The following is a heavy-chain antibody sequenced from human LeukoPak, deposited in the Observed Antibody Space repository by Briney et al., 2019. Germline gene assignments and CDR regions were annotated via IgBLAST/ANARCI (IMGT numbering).Heavy chain of an antibody. CDR1: GFTFSSYA. J-gene: IGHJ4*02. V-gene: IGHV3-23*01. D-gene: IGHD3-16*02. CDR2: ISGSGGST. CDR3: AKTPQYDYVWGSYRYTYFDY. Sequence: GGSLRLSCAASGFTFSSYAMSWVRQAPGKGLEWVSAISGSGGSTYYADSVKGRFTISRENSKNTLYLQMNSLRAEDTAVYYCAKTPQYDYVWGSYRYTYFDYWGQGTLVTVSS.